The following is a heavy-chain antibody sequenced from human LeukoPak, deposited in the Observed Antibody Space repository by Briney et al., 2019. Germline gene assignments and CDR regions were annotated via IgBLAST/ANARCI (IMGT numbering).Heavy chain of an antibody. J-gene: IGHJ4*02. D-gene: IGHD3-10*01. CDR1: GFTFSSYS. Sequence: GGSLRLSCAASGFTFSSYSMNWVRQAPGKGLEWVSSISSSSSYIYYADSVKGRFTISRDNAKNSLYLQMNSLRAEDTAVYYCAREGSGSGSYYFDYWGQGTLVTVSS. CDR2: ISSSSSYI. CDR3: AREGSGSGSYYFDY. V-gene: IGHV3-21*01.